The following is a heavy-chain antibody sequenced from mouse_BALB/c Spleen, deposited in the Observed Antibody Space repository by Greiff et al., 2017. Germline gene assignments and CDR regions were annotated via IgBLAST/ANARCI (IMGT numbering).Heavy chain of an antibody. Sequence: VQLQQSGPELVKPGASVKISCKASGYTFTDYNMHWVKQSHGKSLEWIGYIYPYNGGTGYNQKFKSKATLTVDKSSSTAYMQLSSPTSEDSAVYYCARGHDYLYYFDYWGQGTTLTVSS. V-gene: IGHV1S29*02. CDR2: IYPYNGGT. J-gene: IGHJ2*01. CDR3: ARGHDYLYYFDY. D-gene: IGHD2-4*01. CDR1: GYTFTDYN.